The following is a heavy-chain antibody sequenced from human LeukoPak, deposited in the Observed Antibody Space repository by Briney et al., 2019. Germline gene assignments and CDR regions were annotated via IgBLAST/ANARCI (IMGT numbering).Heavy chain of an antibody. J-gene: IGHJ4*02. V-gene: IGHV1-18*01. CDR1: GYTFTSYG. Sequence: ASVKVSCKACGYTFTSYGISWVRQAPGQGLEWMGWISAYNGNTNYAQNLQGRVTMTTDTSTSTAYMELRSLRSDDTAVYYCASDRGSGYYFDYWGQGTLVTVSS. D-gene: IGHD3-22*01. CDR3: ASDRGSGYYFDY. CDR2: ISAYNGNT.